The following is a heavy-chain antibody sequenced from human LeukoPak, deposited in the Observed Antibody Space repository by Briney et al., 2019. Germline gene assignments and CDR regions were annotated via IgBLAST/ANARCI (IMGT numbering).Heavy chain of an antibody. J-gene: IGHJ4*02. D-gene: IGHD5-18*01. CDR3: SREERDSNSFDY. CDR2: INPKSGGT. Sequence: GASVTVSCKASVYTFTDCYMRRVRQAPGQGLEWMGWINPKSGGTNYVQKFQGRVTMTRDTSSSTGDREDSRLTSDDTAVYYFSREERDSNSFDYWGGGTLDSVSS. V-gene: IGHV1-2*02. CDR1: VYTFTDCY.